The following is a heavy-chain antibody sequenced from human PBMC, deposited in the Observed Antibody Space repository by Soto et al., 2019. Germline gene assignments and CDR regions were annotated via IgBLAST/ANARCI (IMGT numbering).Heavy chain of an antibody. CDR1: GSSISSYY. CDR3: ARDQVPAAIVGWFDP. CDR2: IYYSGST. Sequence: SETLSLTCTVSGSSISSYYWSWIRQPPGKGLEWIGYIYYSGSTNYNPSLKSRVTISVDTSKNQFSLKLSSVTAAVTAVYYFARDQVPAAIVGWFDPWGEANLVTVSS. V-gene: IGHV4-59*01. D-gene: IGHD2-2*01. J-gene: IGHJ5*02.